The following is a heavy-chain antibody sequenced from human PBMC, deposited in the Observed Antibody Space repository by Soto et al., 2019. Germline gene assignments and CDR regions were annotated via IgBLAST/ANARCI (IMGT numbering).Heavy chain of an antibody. D-gene: IGHD2-15*01. V-gene: IGHV4-39*02. CDR3: VREDKGNWFDP. J-gene: IGHJ5*02. CDR2: IYYSGST. Sequence: SETLSLTCTVSGGSISSSGYYWDWIRQPPGKGLEWIGGIYYSGSTYYNPSLKTRVTISVDTSKNQFSLELRSVTAADTAIYYCVREDKGNWFDPWGQGTLVTVS. CDR1: GGSISSSGYY.